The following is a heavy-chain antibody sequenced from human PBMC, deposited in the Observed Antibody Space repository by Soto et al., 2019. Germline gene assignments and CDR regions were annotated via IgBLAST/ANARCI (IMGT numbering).Heavy chain of an antibody. J-gene: IGHJ4*02. CDR1: GGTFSNYG. Sequence: SVKVSCKASGGTFSNYGISWVRQAPGQGLEWMGGIIPIFGTANYAQKFQGRVTITADESTSTAYMELSSLRSEDTAVYYCATPTHDSSHPRPFDYWGQGTLVTVSS. CDR3: ATPTHDSSHPRPFDY. V-gene: IGHV1-69*13. CDR2: IIPIFGTA. D-gene: IGHD3-22*01.